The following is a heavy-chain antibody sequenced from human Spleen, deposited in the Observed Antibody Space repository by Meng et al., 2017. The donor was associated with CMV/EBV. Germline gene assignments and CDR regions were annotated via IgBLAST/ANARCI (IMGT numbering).Heavy chain of an antibody. CDR3: AKDDIAARPSPYYFDY. V-gene: IGHV3-23*01. J-gene: IGHJ4*02. CDR1: GFTFSSYA. D-gene: IGHD6-6*01. CDR2: ISGSGGST. Sequence: GESLKISCAASGFTFSSYAMSWVRQAPGKGLEWVSAISGSGGSTYYADSVKGRFTISRDNSKNTLYLQMNSLRAEDTAVYYCAKDDIAARPSPYYFDYWGQGTLVT.